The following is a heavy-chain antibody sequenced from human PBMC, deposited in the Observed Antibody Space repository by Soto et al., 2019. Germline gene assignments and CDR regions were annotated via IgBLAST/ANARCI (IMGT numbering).Heavy chain of an antibody. CDR1: GCSISSSSSY. CDR2: IHYTGST. CDR3: PGFGVYEMLTGLNWFDQ. Sequence: QVQLQESGPGLVRPSETLSLTCTVSGCSISSSSSYWAFIRQTPGKVLEWIGTIHYTGSTYYNPSFIMRVFITIDTSTNEFSLALPSVTAADTATYSCPGFGVYEMLTGLNWFDQWGPRTLVTVSS. V-gene: IGHV4-39*01. J-gene: IGHJ5*02. D-gene: IGHD4-17*01.